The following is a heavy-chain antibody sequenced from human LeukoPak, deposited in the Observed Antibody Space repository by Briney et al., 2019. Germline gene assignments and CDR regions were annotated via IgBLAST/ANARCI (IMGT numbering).Heavy chain of an antibody. CDR1: GFTFSSYA. V-gene: IGHV3-23*01. D-gene: IGHD2-2*01. Sequence: PGGSLRLSCAASGFTFSSYAMSWVRQAPGKGLEWVSAISGSGGSTYYADPVKGRFTISRDNSKNTLYLQMNSLRAEDTAVYYCAKGVVVVPAAIDYWGQGTLVTVSS. J-gene: IGHJ4*02. CDR3: AKGVVVVPAAIDY. CDR2: ISGSGGST.